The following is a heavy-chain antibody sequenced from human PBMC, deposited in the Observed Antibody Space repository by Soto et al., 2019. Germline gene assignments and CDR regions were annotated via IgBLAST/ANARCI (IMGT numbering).Heavy chain of an antibody. D-gene: IGHD2-2*01. V-gene: IGHV3-9*01. Sequence: GGSLRLSCAAPGFTFDDYAMHWVRQAPGKGLEWVSGISWNSGSIGYADSVKGRFTISRDNAKNSLYLQMNSLRAEDTALYYCAKGGSSTRNYYMDVWGKGTTVTVSS. CDR1: GFTFDDYA. CDR3: AKGGSSTRNYYMDV. CDR2: ISWNSGSI. J-gene: IGHJ6*03.